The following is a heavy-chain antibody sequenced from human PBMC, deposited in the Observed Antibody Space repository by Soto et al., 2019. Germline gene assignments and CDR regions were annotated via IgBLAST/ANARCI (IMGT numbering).Heavy chain of an antibody. Sequence: EVQLVESGGGLVKPGGSLRLSCAASGFTFSNAWMSWVLQAPGKGLEWVGRIKSKTDGGTTDYAAPVKGRFTIARDDSKNTLYLQMNSLKTEDTAVYYCTTENLYDFWSGYYVPPNWFDPWGQGTMVTVSS. CDR1: GFTFSNAW. V-gene: IGHV3-15*01. D-gene: IGHD3-3*01. CDR3: TTENLYDFWSGYYVPPNWFDP. CDR2: IKSKTDGGTT. J-gene: IGHJ5*02.